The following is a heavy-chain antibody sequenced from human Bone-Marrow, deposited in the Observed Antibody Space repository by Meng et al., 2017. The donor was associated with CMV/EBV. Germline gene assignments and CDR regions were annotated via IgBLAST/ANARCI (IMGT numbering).Heavy chain of an antibody. Sequence: ASVKVSCKASGYTFTSYGISWVRQAPGQGLEWMGWISAYNGNTNYAQKLQGRVTMTTDTSTSTAYLELRSLRSGDTAVYYCARDVGWELLRRVLDYWGQGTLVTVSS. CDR3: ARDVGWELLRRVLDY. CDR1: GYTFTSYG. J-gene: IGHJ4*02. V-gene: IGHV1-18*01. CDR2: ISAYNGNT. D-gene: IGHD1-26*01.